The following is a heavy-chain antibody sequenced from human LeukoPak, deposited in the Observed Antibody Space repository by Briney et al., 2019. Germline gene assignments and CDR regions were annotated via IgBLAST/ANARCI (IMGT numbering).Heavy chain of an antibody. V-gene: IGHV3-53*01. D-gene: IGHD6-6*01. Sequence: GSLRLSCAASGFTFSSYSMNWVRQAPGKGLEWVSVIYSGGSTYYADSVKGRFTISRDNSKNTLYLQMNSLRAEDTAVYYCARDKRLVEGTYYYYDMDVWGQGTTVTVSS. CDR3: ARDKRLVEGTYYYYDMDV. CDR1: GFTFSSYS. CDR2: IYSGGST. J-gene: IGHJ6*02.